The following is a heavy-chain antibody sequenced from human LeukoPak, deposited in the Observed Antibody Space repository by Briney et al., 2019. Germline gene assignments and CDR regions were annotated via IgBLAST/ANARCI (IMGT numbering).Heavy chain of an antibody. CDR1: GFTFSSYA. J-gene: IGHJ4*02. CDR3: ARESWYYGSGIPGYFDY. D-gene: IGHD3-10*01. CDR2: IDYGSGGS. V-gene: IGHV3-23*01. Sequence: GALGLSCAASGFTFSSYAMGWVRQAPGKGLEWVSLIDYGSGGSHDADSVKGRFTISRDNSKNTLYLQMNSLRAEDTAVYYCARESWYYGSGIPGYFDYWGQGTLVTVSS.